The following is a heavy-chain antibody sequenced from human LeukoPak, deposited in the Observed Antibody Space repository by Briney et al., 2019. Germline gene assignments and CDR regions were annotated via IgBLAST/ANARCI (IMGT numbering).Heavy chain of an antibody. D-gene: IGHD2-15*01. CDR1: GYAFTSYG. CDR2: ISAYNGNT. J-gene: IGHJ3*02. CDR3: AREDCSGGSCYSLSLTPVFHVFDI. Sequence: GASVNVSCKATGYAFTSYGIRWVRQAPGQGREWMGLISAYNGNTNFAPKLQGRVTMTPDTSTSTAYVAPRGLRSDETAGCYFAREDCSGGSCYSLSLTPVFHVFDIGGQGTRVSVSS. V-gene: IGHV1-18*01.